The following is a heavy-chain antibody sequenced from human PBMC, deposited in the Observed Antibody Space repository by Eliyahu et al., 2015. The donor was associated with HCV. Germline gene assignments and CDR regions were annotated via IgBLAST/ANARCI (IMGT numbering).Heavy chain of an antibody. V-gene: IGHV4-38-2*01. D-gene: IGHD3-10*01. Sequence: QVQLQEALPGLVKPSETLSLICVVSGYSISSAYYWGWIRQPPGKGLEWIGNIHRSGSTYYNPSLKSRVNISLDTSNNQFSLKLNSVTAADTALYYCARYRSRSDAFDIWGQGTMVTVSS. J-gene: IGHJ3*02. CDR1: GYSISSAYY. CDR2: IHRSGST. CDR3: ARYRSRSDAFDI.